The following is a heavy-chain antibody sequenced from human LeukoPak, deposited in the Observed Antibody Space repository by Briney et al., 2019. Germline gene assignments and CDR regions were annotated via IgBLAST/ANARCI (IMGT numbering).Heavy chain of an antibody. D-gene: IGHD3-22*01. V-gene: IGHV4-59*01. CDR3: AREVRYYDSSGYYPGSAFDI. CDR2: IYYSGST. CDR1: GGSISSYY. Sequence: SETLSLTCIVSGGSISSYYWSWIRQPPGKGLEWIGYIYYSGSTNYNPSLKSRVTISVDTSKNQFSLKLSSVTAADTAVYYCAREVRYYDSSGYYPGSAFDIWGQGTMVTVSS. J-gene: IGHJ3*02.